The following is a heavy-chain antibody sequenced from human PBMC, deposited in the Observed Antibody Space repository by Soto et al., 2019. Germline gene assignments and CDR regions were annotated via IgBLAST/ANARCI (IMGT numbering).Heavy chain of an antibody. J-gene: IGHJ6*02. V-gene: IGHV1-69*06. Sequence: QVQLVQSGAEVKKPGSSVKVSCKAAGDSFNNDGVNWVRQAPGQGLEWVGGIIPHFGPAKYPQKFQARATITAYITTNKVFLVLLRLTSHETGISYCARGARLNWHMYFALDDRGQGTSVTVSS. CDR2: IIPHFGPA. CDR1: GDSFNNDG. CDR3: ARGARLNWHMYFALDD. D-gene: IGHD1-1*01.